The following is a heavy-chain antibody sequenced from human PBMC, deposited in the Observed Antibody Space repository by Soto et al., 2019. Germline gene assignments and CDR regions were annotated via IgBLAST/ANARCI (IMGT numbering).Heavy chain of an antibody. V-gene: IGHV3-30*18. CDR2: ISYDGSNK. D-gene: IGHD6-13*01. J-gene: IGHJ6*02. CDR3: AKERKGSSLFRLYYYYGMDV. CDR1: GFTFSSYG. Sequence: GGSLRLSCAASGFTFSSYGMHWVRQAPGKGLEWVAVISYDGSNKYYADSVKGRFTISRDNSKNTLYLQMNSLRAEDTAVYYCAKERKGSSLFRLYYYYGMDVWGQGTTVTVSS.